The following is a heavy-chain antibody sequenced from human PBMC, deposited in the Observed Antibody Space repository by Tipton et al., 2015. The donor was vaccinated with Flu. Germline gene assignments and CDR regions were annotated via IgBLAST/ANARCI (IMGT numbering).Heavy chain of an antibody. J-gene: IGHJ6*03. V-gene: IGHV4-39*01. CDR1: SGSIRSTNYF. CDR2: IYPSGTT. D-gene: IGHD3-10*01. Sequence: TLSLTCTVSSGSIRSTNYFCAWIRQPPGKRLELIGSIYPSGTTYYNPSLKSRVTISVDTSKSQFSLMLRSVTAADTAVYYCARTTYSSGELDYDYHYMDVWGKGTTVTVSS. CDR3: ARTTYSSGELDYDYHYMDV.